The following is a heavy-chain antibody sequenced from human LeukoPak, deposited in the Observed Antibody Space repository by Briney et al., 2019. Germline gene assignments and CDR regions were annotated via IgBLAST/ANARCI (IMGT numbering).Heavy chain of an antibody. CDR2: IYTSGST. Sequence: SETLFLTCTVSGGSISSGSYYWSWIRQPTGKGLEWIGRIYTSGSTNYNPSLKSRVTISVDTSKNQFSLKLSSVTAADTAVYYCARGVLRFQHWGQGTLVTVSS. CDR1: GGSISSGSYY. J-gene: IGHJ1*01. V-gene: IGHV4-61*02. CDR3: ARGVLRFQH.